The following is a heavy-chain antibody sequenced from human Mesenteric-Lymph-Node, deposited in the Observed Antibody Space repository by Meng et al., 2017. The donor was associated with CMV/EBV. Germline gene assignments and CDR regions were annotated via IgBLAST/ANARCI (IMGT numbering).Heavy chain of an antibody. CDR3: ARDHYCSSTSCYGYFDY. CDR1: GGSISSSSYY. D-gene: IGHD2-2*01. CDR2: IYYSGST. V-gene: IGHV4-39*07. Sequence: SETLSLTCTVSGGSISSSSYYWGWIRQPPGKGLEWIGSIYYSGSTYYNPSLKSRVTISVDTSKNQFSLKLSSVTAADTAVYYCARDHYCSSTSCYGYFDYWGRGTLVTVSS. J-gene: IGHJ4*02.